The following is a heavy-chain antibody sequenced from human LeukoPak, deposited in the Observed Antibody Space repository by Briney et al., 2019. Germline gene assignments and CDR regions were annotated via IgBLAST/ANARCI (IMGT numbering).Heavy chain of an antibody. CDR3: ASPQNGYSYGYY. CDR2: IIPIFGTA. V-gene: IGHV1-69*15. J-gene: IGHJ4*02. CDR1: GGTFISYA. Sequence: SVKVSCKASGGTFISYAISWVRQAPGQGLEGMGRIIPIFGTANYVQKFQGSVTNSPDEPTTTDYMELSRLKSEITAVYYCASPQNGYSYGYYWGQGTLVTVSS. D-gene: IGHD5-18*01.